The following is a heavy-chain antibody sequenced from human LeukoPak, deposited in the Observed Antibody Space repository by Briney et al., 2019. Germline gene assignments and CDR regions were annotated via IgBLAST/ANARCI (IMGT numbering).Heavy chain of an antibody. Sequence: ASVKVSCKVSGYTLTELSMHWVRQAPGQGLEWMGGIIPIFGTANYAQKFQGRVTITADESTSTAYMELSSLRSEDTAVYYCARVNLRSEAFDIWGQGTMVTVSS. J-gene: IGHJ3*02. CDR2: IIPIFGTA. D-gene: IGHD4-17*01. CDR1: GYTLTELS. V-gene: IGHV1-69*13. CDR3: ARVNLRSEAFDI.